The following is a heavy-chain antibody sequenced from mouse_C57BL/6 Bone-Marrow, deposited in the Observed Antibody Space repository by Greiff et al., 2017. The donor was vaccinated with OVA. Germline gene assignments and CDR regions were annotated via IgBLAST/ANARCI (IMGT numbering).Heavy chain of an antibody. CDR3: TRDSSGYSY. J-gene: IGHJ3*01. V-gene: IGHV5-9-1*02. CDR2: ISGGGDYI. D-gene: IGHD3-2*02. CDR1: GFTFSSYA. Sequence: EVKLVESGAGLVKPGGSLKLSCAASGFTFSSYAMSWVRQTPEKRLEWVAYISGGGDYIYYADNVKGRFTIASDNARNTLYLQMSSLKSEDTAMYYCTRDSSGYSYWGQGTVVTVSA.